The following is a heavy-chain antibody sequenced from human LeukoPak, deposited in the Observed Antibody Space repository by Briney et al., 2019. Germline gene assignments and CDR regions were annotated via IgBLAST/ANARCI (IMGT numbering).Heavy chain of an antibody. D-gene: IGHD6-13*01. V-gene: IGHV3-43*02. Sequence: GGSLRLSCAASGFTFDDYAMHWVRQAPGKGLEWVSLISGDGGSTYYADSVKGRFTISRDNAKNSLYLQMNSLRAEDTAVYYCARDPEIAAADPGWFDPWGQGTLVTVSS. CDR2: ISGDGGST. J-gene: IGHJ5*02. CDR3: ARDPEIAAADPGWFDP. CDR1: GFTFDDYA.